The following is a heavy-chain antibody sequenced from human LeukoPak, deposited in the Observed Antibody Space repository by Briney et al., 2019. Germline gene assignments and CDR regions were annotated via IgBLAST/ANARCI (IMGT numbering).Heavy chain of an antibody. CDR3: ARRREDWYFDL. V-gene: IGHV4-59*08. J-gene: IGHJ2*01. CDR1: GGSVSGYF. Sequence: KSSETLSLTCTVSGGSVSGYFWSWIRQPPGKGLEWTGYISYIGSTNYNPSLKSRVTISVDTSKNQVSLKLTSVTAADTAVYYCARRREDWYFDLWGRGALVTVSS. CDR2: ISYIGST.